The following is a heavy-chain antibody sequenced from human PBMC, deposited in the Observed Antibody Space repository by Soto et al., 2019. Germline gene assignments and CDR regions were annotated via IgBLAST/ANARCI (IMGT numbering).Heavy chain of an antibody. CDR2: ISYDGSNK. J-gene: IGHJ6*02. V-gene: IGHV3-30-3*01. CDR3: ARVAAEASAATYYYYGMDV. Sequence: PGGSLRLTCAASGFTVSSYAMHWVRQAPGKGLEWVAVISYDGSNKYYADSVKGRFTISGDNYKNTLYLQMNSLRAEDTAVYYCARVAAEASAATYYYYGMDVWGQGTTVTV. CDR1: GFTVSSYA. D-gene: IGHD6-13*01.